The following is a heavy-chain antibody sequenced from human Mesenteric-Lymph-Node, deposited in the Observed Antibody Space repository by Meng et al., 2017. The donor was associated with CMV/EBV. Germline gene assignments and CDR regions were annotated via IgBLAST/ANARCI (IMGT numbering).Heavy chain of an antibody. V-gene: IGHV3-23*01. J-gene: IGHJ4*02. CDR1: GFTFSSYA. D-gene: IGHD2-2*01. CDR2: ISSSGDNT. Sequence: GGSLRLSFAASGFTFSSYAMSWVRQAPGKGLEWVSVISSSGDNTLYADSVKGRFTISRDNSKSTLYLQMSSLRAEDTALYYCAKRGCGGPNCYDNCWGQGTLVTVSS. CDR3: AKRGCGGPNCYDNC.